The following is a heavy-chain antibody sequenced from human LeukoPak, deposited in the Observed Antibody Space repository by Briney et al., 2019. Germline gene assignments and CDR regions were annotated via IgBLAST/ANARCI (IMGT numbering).Heavy chain of an antibody. Sequence: GGSLRLSCAASGITFSRYVMSWVRQAPGKGLEWVSLISGSGGNTYYADSVKGRFTISRGNSKNTLYLQMNSLRAEDTAVYYCAKDPTDSSGYYLYYFDFWGQGTLVTVSS. J-gene: IGHJ4*02. CDR3: AKDPTDSSGYYLYYFDF. CDR1: GITFSRYV. CDR2: ISGSGGNT. V-gene: IGHV3-23*01. D-gene: IGHD3-22*01.